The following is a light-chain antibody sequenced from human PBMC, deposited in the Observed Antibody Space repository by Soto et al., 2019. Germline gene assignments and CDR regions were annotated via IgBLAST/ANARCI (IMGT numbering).Light chain of an antibody. Sequence: DIQMTQSPSSLSASVGDRVTITCRASQSISGYLNWYQQKPGKAPNLLIFAASSLQSGVPSRFSGSGSGTDFTLTISSLQPEDFATYYCQQSYITPLTFGGGTKVDIK. V-gene: IGKV1-39*01. CDR3: QQSYITPLT. J-gene: IGKJ4*01. CDR2: AAS. CDR1: QSISGY.